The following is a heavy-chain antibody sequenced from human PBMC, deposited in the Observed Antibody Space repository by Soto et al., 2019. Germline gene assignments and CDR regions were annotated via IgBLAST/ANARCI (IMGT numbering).Heavy chain of an antibody. V-gene: IGHV3-74*01. D-gene: IGHD3-3*01. CDR2: INSDGSST. CDR3: ARDPSTLGVVTPANYFDY. Sequence: GGSLRLSCAASGFTFSSYWMHWVRQAPGKGLVWVSRINSDGSSTSYADSVKGRFTISRDNAKNTLYLQMNSLRAEDTAVYYCARDPSTLGVVTPANYFDYWGQGTLVTVSS. CDR1: GFTFSSYW. J-gene: IGHJ4*02.